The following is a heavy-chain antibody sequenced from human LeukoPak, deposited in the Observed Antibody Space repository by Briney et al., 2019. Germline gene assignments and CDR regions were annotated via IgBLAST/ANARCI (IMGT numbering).Heavy chain of an antibody. D-gene: IGHD3-3*01. CDR2: IYTSGST. CDR3: ARDQLNYDFWSGFAFDI. J-gene: IGHJ3*02. V-gene: IGHV4-4*07. Sequence: SETLSLTCTVSGGSISSYYWSWIRQPAGKGLEWIGRIYTSGSTNYNPSLKSRVTMSVDMSKNQFSLKLSSVTTADTAVYYCARDQLNYDFWSGFAFDIWGQGTMVTVSS. CDR1: GGSISSYY.